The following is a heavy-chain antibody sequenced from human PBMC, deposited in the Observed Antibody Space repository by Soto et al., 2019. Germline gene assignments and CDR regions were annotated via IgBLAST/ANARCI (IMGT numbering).Heavy chain of an antibody. Sequence: GGSLRLSCAASGFTFSSYWMHWVRQAPGKGLVWVSRINSDGSSTSYADSVKGRFTISRDNAKNTLYLQMNSLRAEDTAVYYCARVSYYDFWSGYLALDYYYIDVWGKGTTVTVSS. V-gene: IGHV3-74*01. CDR1: GFTFSSYW. CDR3: ARVSYYDFWSGYLALDYYYIDV. J-gene: IGHJ6*03. CDR2: INSDGSST. D-gene: IGHD3-3*01.